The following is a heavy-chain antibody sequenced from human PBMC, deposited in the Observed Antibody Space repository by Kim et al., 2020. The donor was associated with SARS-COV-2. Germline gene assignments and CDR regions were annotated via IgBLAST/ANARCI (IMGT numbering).Heavy chain of an antibody. Sequence: GGSLRLSCAASGFTFSSYAMNWVRQAPGRGLEWVSAIGATGGSTYYSDSGKGRFTISRDNSKNTRYLQMNSLSAEDTAVYYCAQDEGYFSGGSCSPYYFDYCFPVTLVTVSS. V-gene: IGHV3-23*01. J-gene: IGHJ4*02. CDR3: AQDEGYFSGGSCSPYYFDY. CDR1: GFTFSSYA. CDR2: IGATGGST. D-gene: IGHD2-15*01.